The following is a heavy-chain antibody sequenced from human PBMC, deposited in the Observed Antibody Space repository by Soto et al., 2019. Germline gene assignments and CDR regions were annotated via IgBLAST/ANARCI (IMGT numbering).Heavy chain of an antibody. CDR2: IIPMLGMS. J-gene: IGHJ4*02. Sequence: QVQLVQSGAEVKKPGYPVRVSCTASGDTFNFYTISWVRQVPGQGPEWMGRIIPMLGMSNYAKKFQGRVTIMADKSTSTGYMNLSGLTSEDTAVYYCATNYGSGSTHFDYWGQGTLVTVSS. CDR1: GDTFNFYT. D-gene: IGHD3-10*01. CDR3: ATNYGSGSTHFDY. V-gene: IGHV1-69*02.